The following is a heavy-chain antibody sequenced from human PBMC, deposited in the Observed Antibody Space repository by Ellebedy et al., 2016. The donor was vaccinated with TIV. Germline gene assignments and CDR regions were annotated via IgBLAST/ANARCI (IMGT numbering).Heavy chain of an antibody. V-gene: IGHV1-8*01. J-gene: IGHJ4*02. CDR3: ARGLWFGERPPDY. Sequence: ASVKVSXXASGYTFTSYDINWVRQATGQGLEWMGWMDPNSGNTGYAQKFQGRVTMTRNTSISTAYMELSSLRSEDTAVYYCARGLWFGERPPDYWGQGTLVTVSS. D-gene: IGHD3-10*01. CDR2: MDPNSGNT. CDR1: GYTFTSYD.